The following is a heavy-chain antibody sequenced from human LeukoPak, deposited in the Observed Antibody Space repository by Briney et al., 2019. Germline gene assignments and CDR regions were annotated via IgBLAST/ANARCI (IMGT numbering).Heavy chain of an antibody. J-gene: IGHJ4*02. D-gene: IGHD1-26*01. CDR1: GYSFTSYW. CDR3: ARPGRGGTYSFDY. CDR2: IYPGESDT. V-gene: IGHV5-51*01. Sequence: GVSLKISCKGSGYSFTSYWIGWVRQMPGKGLEWMGIIYPGESDTRYSPSFQRQVTTSVDKSINTAYMQWSSLKASDTAMYFCARPGRGGTYSFDYWGQGAPVTVSS.